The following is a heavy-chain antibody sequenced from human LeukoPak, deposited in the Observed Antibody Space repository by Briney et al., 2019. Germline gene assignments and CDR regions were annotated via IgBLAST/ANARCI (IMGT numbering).Heavy chain of an antibody. CDR1: GYTFTGYY. J-gene: IGHJ3*02. CDR3: ATTQWIQLWSRAFDI. D-gene: IGHD5-18*01. CDR2: INPNSGGT. V-gene: IGHV1-2*02. Sequence: ASVKVSCKASGYTFTGYYMHWVRQAPGQGLEWMGWINPNSGGTNYAQKFQGRVTMTRDTSISTAYMELSRLRFGDTAVYYCATTQWIQLWSRAFDIWGQGTMVTVSS.